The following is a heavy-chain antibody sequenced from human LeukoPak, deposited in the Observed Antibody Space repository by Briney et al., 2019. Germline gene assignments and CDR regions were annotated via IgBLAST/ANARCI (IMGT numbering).Heavy chain of an antibody. CDR2: IIPIFGTA. CDR1: GGTFSSYV. D-gene: IGHD3-3*01. J-gene: IGHJ4*02. V-gene: IGHV1-69*05. CDR3: ARGPIVGVKGAYFDY. Sequence: SVKVSCTASGGTFSSYVISWVRQAPGQGREWMGGIIPIFGTANYAQKFQGRVTITTDESTSTAYIELSSLRSEDTAVYYCARGPIVGVKGAYFDYWGQGPLVTVSS.